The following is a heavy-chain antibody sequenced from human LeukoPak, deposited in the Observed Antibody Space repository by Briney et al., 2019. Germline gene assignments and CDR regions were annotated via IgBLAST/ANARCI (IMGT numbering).Heavy chain of an antibody. Sequence: GGSLRLSCASSGFTFSSYSMNWVRQAPGKGLEWVSSISSSSSYIYYADSVKGRFTISRDNAKNSLYLQMNSLRAEDTAVYYCARDILSSSAESYYSYYWGQGTLVTVSS. CDR1: GFTFSSYS. CDR2: ISSSSSYI. J-gene: IGHJ4*02. D-gene: IGHD6-6*01. V-gene: IGHV3-21*01. CDR3: ARDILSSSAESYYSYY.